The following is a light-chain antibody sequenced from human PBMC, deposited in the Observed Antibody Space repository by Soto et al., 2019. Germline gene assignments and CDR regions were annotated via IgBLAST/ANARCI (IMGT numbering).Light chain of an antibody. CDR3: SSYAGSYTWI. J-gene: IGLJ1*01. CDR1: SSDVGAYDY. CDR2: EIN. V-gene: IGLV2-8*01. Sequence: QSALTQPPSASGSPGQSVTISCTGTSSDVGAYDYVSWYQQHPGKAPKLMIYEINKRPSGVPDRFSGSKSGNTASLTVSGLQAEDEAEYFCSSYAGSYTWIFGTGTKLTVL.